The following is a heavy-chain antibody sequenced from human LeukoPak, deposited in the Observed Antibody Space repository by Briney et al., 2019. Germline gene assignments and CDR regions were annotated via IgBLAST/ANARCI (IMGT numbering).Heavy chain of an antibody. J-gene: IGHJ4*02. D-gene: IGHD2-15*01. CDR1: GGSISSSSYY. CDR2: INHSGST. CDR3: ARGWSDDY. V-gene: IGHV4-39*07. Sequence: SETLSLTCTVSGGSISSSSYYWGWIRQPPGKGLEWIGEINHSGSTNYNPSLKSRVTISVDTSKNQFSLKLSSVTAADTAVYYCARGWSDDYWGQGTLVTVSS.